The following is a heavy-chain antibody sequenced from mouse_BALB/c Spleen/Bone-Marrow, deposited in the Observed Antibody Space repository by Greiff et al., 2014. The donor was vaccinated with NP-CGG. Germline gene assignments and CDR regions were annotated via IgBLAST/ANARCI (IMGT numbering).Heavy chain of an antibody. J-gene: IGHJ3*01. Sequence: EVNLVESGPELVKPGTSVKMSCKASGYTFTSYVMHWVKQKPGQGLEWIGYINPYNDGIKYNEKFKGKATLTSDKSSSTAYMELSSLTSEDSAVYLCGRDYYGSTSFAYWGQGTLVTVSA. D-gene: IGHD1-1*01. V-gene: IGHV1-14*01. CDR3: GRDYYGSTSFAY. CDR1: GYTFTSYV. CDR2: INPYNDGI.